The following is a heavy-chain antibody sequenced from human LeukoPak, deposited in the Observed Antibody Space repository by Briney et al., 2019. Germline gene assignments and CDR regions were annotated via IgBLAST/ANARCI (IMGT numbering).Heavy chain of an antibody. CDR2: IGTQGDT. Sequence: GGSLRLSCAASGFTFSTYDMHWVSQGTGEGLEWVSGIGTQGDTHYPDSVKARFTISRENADNSLYLQMNSLRAGDTAVYYCARGIFCNTTSCFTVRAFEIWGQGTMVTVSS. J-gene: IGHJ3*02. CDR1: GFTFSTYD. D-gene: IGHD2-2*02. CDR3: ARGIFCNTTSCFTVRAFEI. V-gene: IGHV3-13*01.